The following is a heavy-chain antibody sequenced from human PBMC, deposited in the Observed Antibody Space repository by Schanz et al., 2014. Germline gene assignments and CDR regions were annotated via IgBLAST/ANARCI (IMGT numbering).Heavy chain of an antibody. D-gene: IGHD1-1*01. Sequence: EAQVVESGGGLVQPGGSLRLSCEASVFTVNNYMTWVRQAPGKGLEWVSVIYSDDTTYYPDSVRGRFVISRDYSKNTLYLQMNSLRVEDTAVYYCVRSEAGTIYDYWGQGTLVTVSS. V-gene: IGHV3-66*01. CDR1: VFTVNNY. CDR2: IYSDDTT. CDR3: VRSEAGTIYDY. J-gene: IGHJ4*02.